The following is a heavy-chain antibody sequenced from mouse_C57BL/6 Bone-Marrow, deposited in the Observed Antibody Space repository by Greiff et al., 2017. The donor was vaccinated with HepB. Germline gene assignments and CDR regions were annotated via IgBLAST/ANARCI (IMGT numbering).Heavy chain of an antibody. D-gene: IGHD1-1*01. Sequence: VQLQQPGAELVKPGASVTLSCKASGYTFTSYWMHWVKQRPGRGLEWIGRIDPNSGGTKYNEKFKSKATLTVDKPSSTAYMQLSSLTSEDSAVYYLARSKEGYYSDWDFVGWGTGTKVTVSS. CDR1: GYTFTSYW. V-gene: IGHV1-72*01. CDR3: ARSKEGYYSDWDFVG. J-gene: IGHJ1*03. CDR2: IDPNSGGT.